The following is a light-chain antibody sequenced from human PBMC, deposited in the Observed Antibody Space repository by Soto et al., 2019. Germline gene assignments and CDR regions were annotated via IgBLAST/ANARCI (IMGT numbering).Light chain of an antibody. Sequence: EIGLTQSPGTLSLSPGERATLSCRATQSVSSNYLAWYQQTPGQAPRLLIYGASSRATGIPDRFSGSGSGTDFTLTISRLEPEDFAMYYCQQYGSSPYTFGQGTKLEIK. CDR2: GAS. J-gene: IGKJ2*01. V-gene: IGKV3-20*01. CDR1: QSVSSNY. CDR3: QQYGSSPYT.